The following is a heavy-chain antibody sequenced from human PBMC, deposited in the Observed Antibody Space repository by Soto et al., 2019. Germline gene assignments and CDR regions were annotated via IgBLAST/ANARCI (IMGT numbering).Heavy chain of an antibody. D-gene: IGHD6-13*01. J-gene: IGHJ5*02. CDR1: EFTFSSNA. Sequence: GGSLRLSCAASEFTFSSNAMHWVRQAPGKGLEWVSGITGSGSTTFYADSVKGRFTISRDNSKNTLYLHMSSLRAEDTAIYYCAKDFTAYLSSWFHLWGQGTLVTVSS. CDR2: ITGSGSTT. V-gene: IGHV3-23*01. CDR3: AKDFTAYLSSWFHL.